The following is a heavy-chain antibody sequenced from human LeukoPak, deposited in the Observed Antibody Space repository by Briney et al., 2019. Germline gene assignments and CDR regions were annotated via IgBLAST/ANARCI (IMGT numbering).Heavy chain of an antibody. CDR2: IYYSGST. CDR1: GGSISSYY. CDR3: ARWSAQPQAFDI. D-gene: IGHD2-15*01. J-gene: IGHJ3*02. Sequence: PSETLSLTCTVSGGSISSYYWSWIRQPPGKGLEWIGYIYYSGSTNYNPSLKSRVTISVDTSKNQFSLKLSSVTAADTAVYYCARWSAQPQAFDIWGQGTMVTVSS. V-gene: IGHV4-59*08.